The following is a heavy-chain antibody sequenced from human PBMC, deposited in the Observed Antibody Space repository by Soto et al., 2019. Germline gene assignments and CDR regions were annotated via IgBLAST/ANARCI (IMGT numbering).Heavy chain of an antibody. Sequence: SVKVSCKASGYTLTHYVVDLVRQAPGQGLEWMGWINSGNGNTKYSEKFQGRVTITRDTSASTAYMELNSLTSEDTAVYYCARGLTIFGVVIGYWGQGTLVTVSS. D-gene: IGHD3-3*01. V-gene: IGHV1-3*01. CDR3: ARGLTIFGVVIGY. CDR2: INSGNGNT. J-gene: IGHJ4*02. CDR1: GYTLTHYV.